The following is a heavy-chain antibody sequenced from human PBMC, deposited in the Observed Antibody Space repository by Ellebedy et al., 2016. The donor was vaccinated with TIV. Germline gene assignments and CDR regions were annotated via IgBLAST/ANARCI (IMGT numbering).Heavy chain of an antibody. CDR2: ISYDGSNK. CDR1: GFPFDSYV. J-gene: IGHJ4*02. CDR3: ARALNHVDTVSTAPLDC. V-gene: IGHV3-30*04. D-gene: IGHD5/OR15-5a*01. Sequence: GESLKISCAASGFPFDSYVMNWVRQAPGKGLEWLALISYDGSNKYFADSVQGRFTISRDNSQNTLYLLMNSLRGDDTAIYYCARALNHVDTVSTAPLDCWGQGTLVTVSS.